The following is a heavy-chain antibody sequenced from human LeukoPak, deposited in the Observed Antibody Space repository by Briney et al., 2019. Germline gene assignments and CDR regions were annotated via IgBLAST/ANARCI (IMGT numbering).Heavy chain of an antibody. Sequence: GGSLRLSCAASGFTFSSYGMSWVRQAPGKGLEWVSPISGSGGSTYYADSVKGRFTISRDNSKNTLYLQMNSLRAEDTAVYYCEKGPWAYVAHHDYWGQGTLVTVSS. D-gene: IGHD3-10*02. CDR1: GFTFSSYG. CDR3: EKGPWAYVAHHDY. J-gene: IGHJ4*02. V-gene: IGHV3-23*01. CDR2: ISGSGGST.